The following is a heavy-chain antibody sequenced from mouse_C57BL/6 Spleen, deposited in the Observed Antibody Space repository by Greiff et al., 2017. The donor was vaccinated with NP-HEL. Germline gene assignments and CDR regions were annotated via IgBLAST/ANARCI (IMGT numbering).Heavy chain of an antibody. Sequence: EVKLVESGGGLVKPGGSLKLSCAASGFTFSSYAMSWVRQTPEKRLEWVATISDGGSYTYYPDNVKGRFTISRDNAKNKLYLQMSHLKSEDTAMYYCARGGDYSYYFDYWGQGTTLTVSS. CDR3: ARGGDYSYYFDY. J-gene: IGHJ2*01. CDR1: GFTFSSYA. V-gene: IGHV5-4*03. D-gene: IGHD1-1*01. CDR2: ISDGGSYT.